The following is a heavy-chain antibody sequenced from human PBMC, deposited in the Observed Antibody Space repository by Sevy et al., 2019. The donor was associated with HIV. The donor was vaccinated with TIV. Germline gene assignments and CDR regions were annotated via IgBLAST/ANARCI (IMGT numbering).Heavy chain of an antibody. D-gene: IGHD3-3*01. CDR1: GYTFTSYG. V-gene: IGHV1-18*01. Sequence: ASVKVSCKASGYTFTSYGISWVRQAPGQGLEWMGWISAYNGNTNYAQKLQGRVTMTTDTSTSTAYMELRSLRSDDTGVDYCAGGESITIFGVVNGCFDPWGQGTLVTVSS. CDR2: ISAYNGNT. J-gene: IGHJ5*02. CDR3: AGGESITIFGVVNGCFDP.